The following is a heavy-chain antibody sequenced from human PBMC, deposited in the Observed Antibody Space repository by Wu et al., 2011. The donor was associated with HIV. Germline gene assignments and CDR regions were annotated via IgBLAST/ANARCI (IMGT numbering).Heavy chain of an antibody. J-gene: IGHJ6*03. D-gene: IGHD2-2*01. CDR2: SHPSLWLRA. Sequence: WVRQAPRTRALSGWEGSHPSLWLRANYAQKFQGRVTITADESTSTAYMELSSLRSEDTAVYYCARETVPPPGLYYYYYYMDVWGKGTTVTVSS. CDR3: ARETVPPPGLYYYYYYMDV. V-gene: IGHV1-69*15.